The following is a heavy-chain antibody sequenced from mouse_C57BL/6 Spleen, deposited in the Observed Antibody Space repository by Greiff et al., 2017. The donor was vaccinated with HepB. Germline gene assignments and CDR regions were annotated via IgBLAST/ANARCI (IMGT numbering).Heavy chain of an antibody. V-gene: IGHV1-7*01. J-gene: IGHJ1*03. CDR1: GYTFTSYW. CDR3: ARGYCGSSPWYFDG. D-gene: IGHD1-1*01. Sequence: QVHVKQSGADLAKPGASVKLSCKASGYTFTSYWMHWVNQRPGQGLEWIGYINHSSGYTKYKQKFKDKATLTADKSSSTVYMQLSSLEYEDSAIYCCARGYCGSSPWYFDGWGTGTTVTVSS. CDR2: INHSSGYT.